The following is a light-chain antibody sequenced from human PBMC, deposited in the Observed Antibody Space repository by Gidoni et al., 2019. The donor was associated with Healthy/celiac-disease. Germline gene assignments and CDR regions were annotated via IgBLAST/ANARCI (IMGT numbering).Light chain of an antibody. J-gene: IGKJ4*01. CDR2: DAS. CDR1: QSVSSY. Sequence: EIVLTQSPATLSLSPGERATLSCRASQSVSSYLAWYQQKPGQTPRLLIYDASNRATGIPARFSGSGSGTDFTLTISSLEPEDFAVSYFQQRSNWPPGLTFGGGTKVEIK. V-gene: IGKV3-11*01. CDR3: QQRSNWPPGLT.